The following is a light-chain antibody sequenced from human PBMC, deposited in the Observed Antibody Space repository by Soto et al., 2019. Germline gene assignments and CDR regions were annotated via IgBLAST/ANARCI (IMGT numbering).Light chain of an antibody. J-gene: IGLJ1*01. V-gene: IGLV1-40*01. Sequence: QSVLTQPPSVSGAPGQRVTISCTGSSSNIGAGYDVHWYQQLPGTAPKLLIYGNSNRPSGVPDRFSGSKSGTSASLAITGLHPDDEAYYYCPSYDSSLSGFVFGTGTKLTVL. CDR3: PSYDSSLSGFV. CDR2: GNS. CDR1: SSNIGAGYD.